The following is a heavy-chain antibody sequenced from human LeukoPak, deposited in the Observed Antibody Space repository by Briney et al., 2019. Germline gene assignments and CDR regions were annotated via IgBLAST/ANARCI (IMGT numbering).Heavy chain of an antibody. Sequence: PGGSLRLSCAASGFTFSSYSMNWVRQAPGKGLEWVSSISSSSSYIYYADSVKGRFTISRDNAKNSLYLQMNSLRAEDTAVYYCARERPPRYFDWLGAFDIWGQGTMVTVSS. D-gene: IGHD3-9*01. CDR1: GFTFSSYS. V-gene: IGHV3-21*01. J-gene: IGHJ3*02. CDR3: ARERPPRYFDWLGAFDI. CDR2: ISSSSSYI.